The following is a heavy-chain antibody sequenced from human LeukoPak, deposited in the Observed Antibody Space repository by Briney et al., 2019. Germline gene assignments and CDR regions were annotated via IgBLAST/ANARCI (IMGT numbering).Heavy chain of an antibody. CDR3: ARAIGSMVRGPYYYYYYYMDV. CDR1: GGSISRYY. D-gene: IGHD3-10*01. V-gene: IGHV4-4*07. J-gene: IGHJ6*03. CDR2: IYISVRT. Sequence: SETLSLTCTVSGGSISRYYWSWIRQPAGKGLEWIGRIYISVRTNYNPSLKSRVTMSVDTSKNQFSLKLSSVTAADTAVYYCARAIGSMVRGPYYYYYYYMDVWGKGTTVTVSS.